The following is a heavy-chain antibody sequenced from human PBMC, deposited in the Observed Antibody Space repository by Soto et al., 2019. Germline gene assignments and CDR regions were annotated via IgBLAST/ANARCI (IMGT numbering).Heavy chain of an antibody. CDR1: GFTFSSNA. J-gene: IGHJ4*02. V-gene: IGHV3-23*01. Sequence: EVQLLESGGGLVQPGGSQRLSCAASGFTFSSNAMSWVGQAPGKGREWASGPSGTGGITYYADSVKGRFTISRDNSKNMLYLQMNSLRADDTAVYYCAKDLRYGYYDNRGDYYFDYWGQGTLVTVSS. D-gene: IGHD3-22*01. CDR3: AKDLRYGYYDNRGDYYFDY. CDR2: PSGTGGIT.